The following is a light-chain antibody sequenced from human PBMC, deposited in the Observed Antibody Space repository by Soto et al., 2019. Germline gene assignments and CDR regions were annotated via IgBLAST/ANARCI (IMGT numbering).Light chain of an antibody. CDR2: AVS. CDR1: SSDVGGYNY. CDR3: SSYTSSSTLV. Sequence: QSALTQPASVSGSPGQSITISCTGTSSDVGGYNYVSWYQQHPGKAPKLMIYAVSNRPSGGSNRFSGAKSGNTASLTISGLQAEDEADYYCSSYTSSSTLVFGTGTKLTVL. J-gene: IGLJ1*01. V-gene: IGLV2-14*01.